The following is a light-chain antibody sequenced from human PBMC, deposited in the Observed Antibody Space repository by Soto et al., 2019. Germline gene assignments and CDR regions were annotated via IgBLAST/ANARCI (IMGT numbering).Light chain of an antibody. CDR1: QSISTW. CDR3: QQYQTYPWT. CDR2: KVS. V-gene: IGKV1-5*03. Sequence: DIQMTQSPSTLSASVGYRVTIPCRASQSISTWLAWYQQKPGKAPKLLIHKVSNLQSGVPSRFSGTASGTEFSLTITSLQPDDFATYFCQQYQTYPWTFGQGTKVDI. J-gene: IGKJ1*01.